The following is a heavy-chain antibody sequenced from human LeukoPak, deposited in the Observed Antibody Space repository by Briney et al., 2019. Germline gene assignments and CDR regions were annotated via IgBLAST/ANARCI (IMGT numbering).Heavy chain of an antibody. J-gene: IGHJ4*02. V-gene: IGHV1-2*06. CDR2: INPYSGDT. D-gene: IGHD6-13*01. Sequence: ASVKVSCKASGYTFIDYHLHWVRQAPGQGLEWVGRINPYSGDTNFAQKFQGRVTMTRDTSITTAYMDLSSLTPDDTAVYFCARDQGSLTRSWYTGYWGQGTQVTVSS. CDR1: GYTFIDYH. CDR3: ARDQGSLTRSWYTGY.